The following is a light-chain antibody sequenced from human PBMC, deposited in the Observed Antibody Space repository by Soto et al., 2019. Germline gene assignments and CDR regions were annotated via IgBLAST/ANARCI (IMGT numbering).Light chain of an antibody. J-gene: IGKJ3*01. CDR3: HQADSLFT. V-gene: IGKV1-12*01. CDR1: QGIGTW. CDR2: GAS. Sequence: DIKMTQSPSSVSASVGDSVTITCRARQGIGTWLARYQQKPGQAPKLLIYGASRLQSGVPSRFSGSGSGTDFTLTITSLQPEDFATYYCHQADSLFTFGPGTKVDIK.